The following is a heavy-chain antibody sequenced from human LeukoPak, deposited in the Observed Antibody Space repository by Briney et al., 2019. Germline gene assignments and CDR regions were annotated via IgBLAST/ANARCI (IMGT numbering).Heavy chain of an antibody. D-gene: IGHD3-22*01. Sequence: PSETLSLTCAVSGYSISIGYYWGWIRQPPGKGLEWIGSIYHSGSTYYNPSLKSRVTISVDTSKSQFSLKLSSVTAADTAVYYCARNMYYYDSSGYYGYWGQGTLVTVSS. V-gene: IGHV4-38-2*01. J-gene: IGHJ4*02. CDR2: IYHSGST. CDR3: ARNMYYYDSSGYYGY. CDR1: GYSISIGYY.